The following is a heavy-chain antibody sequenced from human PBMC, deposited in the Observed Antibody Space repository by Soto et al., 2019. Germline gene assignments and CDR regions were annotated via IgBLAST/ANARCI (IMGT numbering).Heavy chain of an antibody. CDR2: MNPNSGNT. V-gene: IGHV1-8*01. CDR3: ARGHYDYIWGSYRFSQDAFDI. Sequence: GASVEVSSKASGYTFTSYDINWVRQATGQGLEWMGWMNPNSGNTGYAQKFQGRVTMTRNTSISTAYMELSSLRSEDTAVYYCARGHYDYIWGSYRFSQDAFDIWGQGTMVTVSS. D-gene: IGHD3-16*02. J-gene: IGHJ3*02. CDR1: GYTFTSYD.